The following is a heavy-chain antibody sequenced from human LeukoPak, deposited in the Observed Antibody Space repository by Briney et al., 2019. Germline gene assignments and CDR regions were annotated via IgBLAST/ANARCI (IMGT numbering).Heavy chain of an antibody. D-gene: IGHD5-24*01. CDR3: ARGFDGYPFGWWFDP. V-gene: IGHV3-74*01. J-gene: IGHJ5*02. CDR1: GFTFSTYW. CDR2: VSADGSTT. Sequence: QSGGSLRLSCVVSGFTFSTYWMHWVRQAPGKGLVWVSGVSADGSTTIYADSVKGRFTISRDNGINTVYLQMNSLRAEDTAVYYCARGFDGYPFGWWFDPWGQGTLVTVSS.